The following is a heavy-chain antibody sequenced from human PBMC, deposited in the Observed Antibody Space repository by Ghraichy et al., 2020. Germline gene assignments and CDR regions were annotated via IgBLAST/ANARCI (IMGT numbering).Heavy chain of an antibody. Sequence: SETLSLTCAVSGYSISSGYYWGWIRQPPGKGLEWIGSIYHSGSTYYNPSLKSRVTISVDTSKNQFSLKLSSVTAADTAVYYCASVTRRYDYVWGSYRDFDYWGQGTLVTVSS. D-gene: IGHD3-16*02. V-gene: IGHV4-38-2*01. CDR2: IYHSGST. CDR1: GYSISSGYY. J-gene: IGHJ4*02. CDR3: ASVTRRYDYVWGSYRDFDY.